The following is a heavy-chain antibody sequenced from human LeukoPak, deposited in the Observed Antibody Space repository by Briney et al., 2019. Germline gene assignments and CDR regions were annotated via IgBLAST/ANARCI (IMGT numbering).Heavy chain of an antibody. J-gene: IGHJ4*02. CDR3: ARGYGDYSEYFDY. CDR2: IYYSGST. D-gene: IGHD4-17*01. Sequence: SETLSLTCTVSGGSISSYYWSWIRQPPGKGLEWIGYIYYSGSTNYNPSLKSRVTISVDTSKNQFSLKLSSVIAADTAVYYCARGYGDYSEYFDYWGQGTLVTVSS. CDR1: GGSISSYY. V-gene: IGHV4-59*12.